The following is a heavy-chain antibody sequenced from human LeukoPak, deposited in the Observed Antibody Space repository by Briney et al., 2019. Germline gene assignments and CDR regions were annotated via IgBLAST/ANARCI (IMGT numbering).Heavy chain of an antibody. CDR3: ARDSTSWYGFDY. CDR1: GGSFSGYY. J-gene: IGHJ4*02. Sequence: SETLSLTCAVYGGSFSGYYWSWIRQPPGKGLEWIGEINHSGSTNYNPSLKSRVTISVDTSKNQFSLKLSSMTAADTAVYYCARDSTSWYGFDYWGQGTLVTVSS. V-gene: IGHV4-34*01. CDR2: INHSGST. D-gene: IGHD6-13*01.